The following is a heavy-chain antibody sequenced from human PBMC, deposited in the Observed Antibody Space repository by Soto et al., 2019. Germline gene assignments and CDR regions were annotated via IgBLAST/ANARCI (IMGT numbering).Heavy chain of an antibody. CDR3: AAWAEGATEVH. Sequence: QVQLVESGGGVVQPGRSLRLSYETSGFSFSVYGMHWVRQAPGKGLEWVAVIWYDASKQFYAASVEGRFTISRDNSKAILYLQMNSLRAEDTAVYYCAAWAEGATEVHWGQGTLVTVSS. CDR1: GFSFSVYG. D-gene: IGHD2-15*01. CDR2: IWYDASKQ. J-gene: IGHJ4*02. V-gene: IGHV3-33*01.